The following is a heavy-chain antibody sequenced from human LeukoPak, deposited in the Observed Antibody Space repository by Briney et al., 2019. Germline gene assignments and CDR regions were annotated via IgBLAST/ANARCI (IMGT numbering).Heavy chain of an antibody. D-gene: IGHD3-10*01. Sequence: PSETLSLTCTVSGGSISSGDYYWSWIRQPPGKGLEWIGYIYYSGSTYYNPSLKSRVTISVDTSKNQFSLKLSSVTAADTAVYYCARVFDYGSGSYYYNGMDVWGQGTTVTVSS. CDR2: IYYSGST. CDR1: GGSISSGDYY. CDR3: ARVFDYGSGSYYYNGMDV. V-gene: IGHV4-30-4*01. J-gene: IGHJ6*02.